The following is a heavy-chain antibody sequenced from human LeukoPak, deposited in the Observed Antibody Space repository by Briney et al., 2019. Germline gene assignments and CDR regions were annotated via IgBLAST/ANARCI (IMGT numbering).Heavy chain of an antibody. Sequence: GGSLRLSCAASGFTFSSYWMSWVRQTPGKGLEGVANIRQEGSEKYYVDSVKGRFTISRDNAKNSLYLQMNSLRAEDTAVYYCARVDSSGSYPAHFDYWGQGTLVTVSS. CDR2: IRQEGSEK. D-gene: IGHD1-26*01. V-gene: IGHV3-7*01. CDR1: GFTFSSYW. J-gene: IGHJ4*02. CDR3: ARVDSSGSYPAHFDY.